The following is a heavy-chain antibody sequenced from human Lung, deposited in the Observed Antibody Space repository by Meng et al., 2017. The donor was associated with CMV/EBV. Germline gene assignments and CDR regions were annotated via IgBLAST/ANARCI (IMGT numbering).Heavy chain of an antibody. CDR3: ARGRVSYSSSSSLNY. D-gene: IGHD6-6*01. Sequence: HVQLVQSGGEGKRSEASVKVSCKTSGYTFKRYAITWVRQAPGQGLEWMGWINPYNGNTDHAQNLQARRTMTTDTSTSTVYMELGSLRSDDTAVYYCARGRVSYSSSSSLNYWGQRTLVTVSS. J-gene: IGHJ4*02. V-gene: IGHV1-18*01. CDR2: INPYNGNT. CDR1: GYTFKRYA.